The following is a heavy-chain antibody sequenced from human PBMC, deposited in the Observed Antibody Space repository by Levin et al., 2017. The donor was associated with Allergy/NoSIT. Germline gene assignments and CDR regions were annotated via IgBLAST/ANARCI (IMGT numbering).Heavy chain of an antibody. J-gene: IGHJ4*02. CDR2: ISNSGSRT. CDR1: GFTFSNYA. D-gene: IGHD2-8*01. V-gene: IGHV3-23*01. CDR3: ASPTMLKDY. Sequence: GGSLRLSCAASGFTFSNYAMAWVRQAPGKGLEWVSAISNSGSRTFYADSVEGRFTISRDNSENTLFLQMNSLRAEDTALYYCASPTMLKDYWGQGTLVTVSS.